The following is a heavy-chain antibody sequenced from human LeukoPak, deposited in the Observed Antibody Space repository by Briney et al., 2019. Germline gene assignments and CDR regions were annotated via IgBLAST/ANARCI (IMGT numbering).Heavy chain of an antibody. J-gene: IGHJ5*02. CDR1: GGSISSYY. V-gene: IGHV4-59*01. CDR3: ARGILLRDSSGESWFDP. Sequence: SETLSLTCTVSGGSISSYYWSWIRQPPGKGLEWIRYIYYSGSTNYNPSLKSRVTISVDTSKNQFSLKLSSVTAADTAVYYCARGILLRDSSGESWFDPWGQGTLVTVSS. CDR2: IYYSGST. D-gene: IGHD3-22*01.